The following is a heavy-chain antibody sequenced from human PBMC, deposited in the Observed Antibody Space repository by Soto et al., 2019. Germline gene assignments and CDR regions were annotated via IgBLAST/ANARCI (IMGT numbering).Heavy chain of an antibody. CDR2: IYHTGDT. CDR3: ARDTNSLDL. V-gene: IGHV4-38-2*02. CDR1: SYSISSGFF. J-gene: IGHJ5*02. D-gene: IGHD2-8*01. Sequence: PSETLYLTCVVSSYSISSGFFWAWIRKPPGKGLEWVGSIYHTGDTHYNPSLRSQVSMSVDTSKNQFSLRLTSLTAADTAVYFCARDTNSLDLWGRGILVT.